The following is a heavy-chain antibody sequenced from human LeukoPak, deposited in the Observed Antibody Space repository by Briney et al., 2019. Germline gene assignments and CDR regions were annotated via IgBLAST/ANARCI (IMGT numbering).Heavy chain of an antibody. CDR3: ARDLAAAQSGGFDY. J-gene: IGHJ4*02. Sequence: SETLSLTCAVYGGSFSGYYWSWIRQPPGKGLEWIGEIHHSGSTNYNPSLKSRVTISVDTSKNQFSLKLSSVTAADTAVYYCARDLAAAQSGGFDYWGQGTLVTVSS. V-gene: IGHV4-34*01. D-gene: IGHD6-13*01. CDR1: GGSFSGYY. CDR2: IHHSGST.